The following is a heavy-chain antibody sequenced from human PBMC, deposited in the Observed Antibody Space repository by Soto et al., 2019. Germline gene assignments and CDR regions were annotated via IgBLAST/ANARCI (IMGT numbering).Heavy chain of an antibody. CDR1: GDSISSGGSY. D-gene: IGHD2-2*01. CDR2: IHDSRRT. V-gene: IGHV4-31*03. CDR3: ARDEGYQLPGPN. Sequence: SETLSLTCTVSGDSISSGGSYWSWIRQYPGKGLEWIGYIHDSRRTYYNPSLTSRVTISLDTSKNQFSLKLSSVTAADTAVYYCARDEGYQLPGPNWGQGPLVTVSS. J-gene: IGHJ4*02.